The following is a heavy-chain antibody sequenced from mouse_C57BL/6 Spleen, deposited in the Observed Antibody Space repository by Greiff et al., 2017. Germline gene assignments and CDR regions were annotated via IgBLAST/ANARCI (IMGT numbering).Heavy chain of an antibody. CDR2: IHPNSGST. CDR3: ARMAYYGSSPFDV. V-gene: IGHV1-64*01. J-gene: IGHJ1*03. D-gene: IGHD1-1*01. CDR1: GYTFTSYW. Sequence: QVQLQQPGAELVKPGASVKLSCKASGYTFTSYWMHWVKQRPGQGLEWIGMIHPNSGSTNYNEKFKSKATLTVDKSSSTAYMQLSSLTSEDSAVYDCARMAYYGSSPFDVWGTGTTVTVSS.